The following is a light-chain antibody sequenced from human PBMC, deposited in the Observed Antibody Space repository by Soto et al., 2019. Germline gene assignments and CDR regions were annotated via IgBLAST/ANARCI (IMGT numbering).Light chain of an antibody. CDR3: QQYNSYPT. CDR1: QSISNW. V-gene: IGKV1-5*03. Sequence: IQLTQSPSFLSASVGDRVTITCRASQSISNWLAWYQQKPGKAPKLLIYKASSLESGVPSRFSGSGSGTEFTLTISSLQPDDFATYYCQQYNSYPTFGQGTKVDNK. CDR2: KAS. J-gene: IGKJ1*01.